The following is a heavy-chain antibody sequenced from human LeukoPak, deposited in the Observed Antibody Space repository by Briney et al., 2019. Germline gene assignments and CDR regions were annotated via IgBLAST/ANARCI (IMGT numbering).Heavy chain of an antibody. Sequence: GGSLRLSCAASGFTFSSYEMNWVRQAPGKGLEWVSYISSSGSTIYYADSVKGRFTISRDNAKNSLYLQMNSLRAEDTAVYYCARARPLDYDILTGYLDYWGQGTLVTVSS. D-gene: IGHD3-9*01. CDR1: GFTFSSYE. CDR3: ARARPLDYDILTGYLDY. V-gene: IGHV3-48*03. CDR2: ISSSGSTI. J-gene: IGHJ4*02.